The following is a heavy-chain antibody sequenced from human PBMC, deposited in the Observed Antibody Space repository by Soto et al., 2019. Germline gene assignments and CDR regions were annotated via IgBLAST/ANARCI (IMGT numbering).Heavy chain of an antibody. V-gene: IGHV3-11*01. J-gene: IGHJ5*02. Sequence: GSLRLSCVASGVDFRGSYMNWIRQAPGKGLEWISYISDTGRTIHYADSVKGRFVISRDNSKDSLYLQMNDLRADDTAVYYCAGFQEGNILGLRWLDPWGPGTRVPVSS. CDR2: ISDTGRTI. CDR3: AGFQEGNILGLRWLDP. CDR1: GVDFRGSY. D-gene: IGHD4-4*01.